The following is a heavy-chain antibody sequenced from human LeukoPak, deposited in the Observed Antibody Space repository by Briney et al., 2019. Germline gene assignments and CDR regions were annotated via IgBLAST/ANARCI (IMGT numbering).Heavy chain of an antibody. D-gene: IGHD2-2*01. CDR2: IYHSGST. CDR1: GGSISSSSYY. V-gene: IGHV4-39*07. J-gene: IGHJ6*03. Sequence: ASETLSLTCTVSGGSISSSSYYWGWIRQPPGKGLEWIGSIYHSGSTNYNPSLKSRVTISVDTSKNQFSLKLSSVTAADTAVYYCARGSNIVVVPGGIKGGYYMDVWGKGTTVTVSS. CDR3: ARGSNIVVVPGGIKGGYYMDV.